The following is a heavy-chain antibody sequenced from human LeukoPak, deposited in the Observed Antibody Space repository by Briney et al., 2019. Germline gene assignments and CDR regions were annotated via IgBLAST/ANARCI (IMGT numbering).Heavy chain of an antibody. CDR3: ARGYYYDSSGYFDY. J-gene: IGHJ4*02. Sequence: SETLSLTCAVYGGSFSGYYWSWIRQPPGKGLEWVGEINHSGSTNYNPSLKSRVTISVDTSKNQFSLKLSSVTAADTAVYYCARGYYYDSSGYFDYWGQGTLVTVSS. D-gene: IGHD3-22*01. CDR1: GGSFSGYY. CDR2: INHSGST. V-gene: IGHV4-34*01.